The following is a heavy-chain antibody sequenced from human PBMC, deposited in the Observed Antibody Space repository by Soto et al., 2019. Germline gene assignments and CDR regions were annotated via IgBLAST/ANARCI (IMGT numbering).Heavy chain of an antibody. V-gene: IGHV4-59*01. CDR2: VFYNEIT. CDR1: GVSISSYY. CDR3: ARVGAGGGSSTHHDY. J-gene: IGHJ4*02. Sequence: QVQLQESGPGLVKTSETLSLTCAVSGVSISSYYWSWIRQPPGKGLEWIGYVFYNEITNYSPSLKGRVSMSMEMSTNHFSLKVRSVTAADTAVYFCARVGAGGGSSTHHDYWGPGALVTVSP. D-gene: IGHD3-10*01.